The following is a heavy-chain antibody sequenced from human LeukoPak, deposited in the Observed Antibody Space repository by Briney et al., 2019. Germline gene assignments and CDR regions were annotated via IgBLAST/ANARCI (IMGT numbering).Heavy chain of an antibody. CDR1: GFTFSSYW. V-gene: IGHV3-74*01. CDR2: INTDGSST. D-gene: IGHD2-8*02. CDR3: ARAPATNEWRCMDY. J-gene: IGHJ4*02. Sequence: GGSLRLSCAASGFTFSSYWMHWVRQAPGKGLVWVSRINTDGSSTSYADSVKGRFTISRDNANNTLDLQMNSLRAEDTAVYYCARAPATNEWRCMDYWGQGTLVTVSS.